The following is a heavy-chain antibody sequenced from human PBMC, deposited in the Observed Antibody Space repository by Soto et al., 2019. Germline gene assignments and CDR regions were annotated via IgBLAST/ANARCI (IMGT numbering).Heavy chain of an antibody. CDR1: GFPFREFG. CDR2: ISYDGS. V-gene: IGHV3-33*05. J-gene: IGHJ4*02. CDR3: ARRWNYYLAF. D-gene: IGHD3-22*01. Sequence: QMQLVESGGGVVQPGRSLRLACVASGFPFREFGMHWVRQATGKGLEWVALISYDGSEYADYVKGRFTISRDDSRDTLSLHIDNLRPDDTGVYYCARRWNYYLAFGGQGTLVAVSS.